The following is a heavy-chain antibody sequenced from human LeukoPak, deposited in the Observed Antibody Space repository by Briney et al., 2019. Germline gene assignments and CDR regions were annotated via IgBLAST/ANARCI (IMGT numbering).Heavy chain of an antibody. CDR2: IKQDGSEK. V-gene: IGHV3-7*01. CDR3: ARDRPVDTAMVRYYYYYGMDV. D-gene: IGHD5-18*01. Sequence: GGSLRLSCAASGFTFSSYWMSWVRQAPGKGLEWVANIKQDGSEKYYVDSVKGRFTISRDNAKNSLCLQMNSLRAEDTAVYYCARDRPVDTAMVRYYYYYGMDVWGQGTTVTVSS. J-gene: IGHJ6*02. CDR1: GFTFSSYW.